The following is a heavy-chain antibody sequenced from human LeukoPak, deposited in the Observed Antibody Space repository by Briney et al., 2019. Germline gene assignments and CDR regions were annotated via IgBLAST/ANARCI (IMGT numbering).Heavy chain of an antibody. CDR1: GGSISSYY. Sequence: SETLSLTCTVSGGSISSYYWSWVRQPPGKGLEWIGYIYYSGSTNYNPSLKSRVTISVDTSKNQFSLKLSSVTAADTAVYYCARDPSPLSVAGTDYYGMDVWGQGTTVTVSS. V-gene: IGHV4-59*01. J-gene: IGHJ6*02. D-gene: IGHD6-19*01. CDR3: ARDPSPLSVAGTDYYGMDV. CDR2: IYYSGST.